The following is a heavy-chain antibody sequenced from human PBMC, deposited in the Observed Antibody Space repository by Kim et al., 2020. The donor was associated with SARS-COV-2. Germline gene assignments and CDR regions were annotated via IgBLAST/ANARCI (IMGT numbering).Heavy chain of an antibody. V-gene: IGHV4-39*01. J-gene: IGHJ4*02. CDR2: IYYSGST. CDR3: ARPRGWLVPQYDY. D-gene: IGHD6-19*01. CDR1: GGSISSSSYY. Sequence: SETLSLTCTVSGGSISSSSYYWGWIRQPPGKGLEWIGSIYYSGSTYYNPSLKSRVTISVDTSKNQFSLMLSSVTAADTAVYYCARPRGWLVPQYDYWGQGTLVTVSS.